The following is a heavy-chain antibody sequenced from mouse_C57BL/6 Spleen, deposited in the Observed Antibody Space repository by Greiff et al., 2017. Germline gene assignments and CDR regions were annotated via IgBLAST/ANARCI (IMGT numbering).Heavy chain of an antibody. Sequence: EVNVVESGAELVRPGASVKLSCTASGFNIKDDYMHWVKQRPEQGLEWIGWIDPENGDTEYASKFQGKATITADTSSNTAYLQLSSLTSEDTAVYYCTRITTVVATDAMDYWGQGTSVTVSS. D-gene: IGHD1-1*01. V-gene: IGHV14-4*01. J-gene: IGHJ4*01. CDR2: IDPENGDT. CDR1: GFNIKDDY. CDR3: TRITTVVATDAMDY.